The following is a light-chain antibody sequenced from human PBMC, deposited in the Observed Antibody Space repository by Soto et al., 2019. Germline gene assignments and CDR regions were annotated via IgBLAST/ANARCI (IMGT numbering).Light chain of an antibody. J-gene: IGLJ1*01. CDR2: DVS. V-gene: IGLV2-11*01. Sequence: QSVLTQPRSVSGSPGQSVTISCTGTSSDVGGYNYVSWYQQHPGKAPKLMIYDVSKRPSGVPDRFSGSKSGNTASLTISGLQAEDEADYYCCSYSGSYTYVFGTGNNVTVL. CDR1: SSDVGGYNY. CDR3: CSYSGSYTYV.